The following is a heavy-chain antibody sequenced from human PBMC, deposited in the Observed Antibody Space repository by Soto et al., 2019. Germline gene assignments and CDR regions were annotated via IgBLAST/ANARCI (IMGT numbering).Heavy chain of an antibody. Sequence: LRLSCAASGFTFSSYGMHWVRQAPGKGLEWVAVISYDGSNKYYADSVKGRFTIPRDNSKNTLYLQMNSLRAEDTAVYYCASLDPDSSGYYLVYWGQGTLVTVSS. CDR3: ASLDPDSSGYYLVY. J-gene: IGHJ4*02. D-gene: IGHD3-22*01. CDR1: GFTFSSYG. V-gene: IGHV3-30*03. CDR2: ISYDGSNK.